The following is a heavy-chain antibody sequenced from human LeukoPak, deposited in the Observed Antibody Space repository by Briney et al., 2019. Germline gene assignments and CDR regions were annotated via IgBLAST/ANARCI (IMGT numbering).Heavy chain of an antibody. CDR1: GYTFTTYY. V-gene: IGHV1-2*02. CDR2: INPNSGGT. J-gene: IGHJ4*02. CDR3: ARSRYLRYFDWLYYFDY. Sequence: ASVKVSCKASGYTFTTYYIHWVRQAPGQGLEWMGWINPNSGGTDYAQKFQGRVTMTRDTSIPTAYMELSRLRSDDTAVYFCARSRYLRYFDWLYYFDYWGQGTLVTVSS. D-gene: IGHD3-9*01.